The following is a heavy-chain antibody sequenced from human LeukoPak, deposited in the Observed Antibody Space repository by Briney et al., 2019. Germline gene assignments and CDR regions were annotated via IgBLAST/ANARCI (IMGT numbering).Heavy chain of an antibody. J-gene: IGHJ4*02. Sequence: GGSLRLSCAASGFIFSNYAMSWVRQAPGKGLEWVSGISGSSGSTYYADSVKGRFTISRDNSKSTLHLQLNTLRAEDTAVYYRAKSDRFISAAGIFEHRGQGTLVTVRS. CDR3: AKSDRFISAAGIFEH. CDR2: ISGSSGST. D-gene: IGHD6-13*01. V-gene: IGHV3-23*01. CDR1: GFIFSNYA.